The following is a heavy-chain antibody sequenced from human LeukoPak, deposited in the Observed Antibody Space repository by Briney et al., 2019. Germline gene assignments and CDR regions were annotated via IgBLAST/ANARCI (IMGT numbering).Heavy chain of an antibody. CDR1: GYRLNNYW. CDR2: IYPGDSDT. J-gene: IGHJ5*02. D-gene: IGHD1-7*01. Sequence: LGESLNTSSKGSGYRLNNYWIGGVRQMPGKGLEWMGIIYPGDSDTRYSPSFEGQVTISADKSISTAYLQWSSLRTSDTAIYYCARRTSGLRYDTWGQGTLVTVSS. V-gene: IGHV5-51*01. CDR3: ARRTSGLRYDT.